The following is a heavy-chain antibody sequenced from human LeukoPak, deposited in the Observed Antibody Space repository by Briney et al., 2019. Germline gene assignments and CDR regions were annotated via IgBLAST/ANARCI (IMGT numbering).Heavy chain of an antibody. CDR3: ASGYNTGWYFDP. V-gene: IGHV4-61*02. D-gene: IGHD2-8*02. J-gene: IGHJ2*01. Sequence: PSQTLSLTCTVSGASISSGNYYWSWIRQPAGKGLEWIGRINPSGDTNYNPSLKSRVTFSIETSKNQFSLKPNSVTAADTAIYFCASGYNTGWYFDPWGRGTLVTVSS. CDR2: INPSGDT. CDR1: GASISSGNYY.